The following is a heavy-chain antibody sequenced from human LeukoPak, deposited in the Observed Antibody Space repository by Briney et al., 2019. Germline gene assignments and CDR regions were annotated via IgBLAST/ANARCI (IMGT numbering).Heavy chain of an antibody. D-gene: IGHD6-13*01. CDR2: IWYDGSNK. J-gene: IGHJ4*02. Sequence: QPGGSLRLSCAASGFTFSSHSMHWVRQAPGKGLEWVAVIWYDGSNKYYADSVKGRFTISRDNSKNTLYLQMNSLRAEDTAVYYCARELAAWGQGTLVTVSS. CDR1: GFTFSSHS. CDR3: ARELAA. V-gene: IGHV3-33*01.